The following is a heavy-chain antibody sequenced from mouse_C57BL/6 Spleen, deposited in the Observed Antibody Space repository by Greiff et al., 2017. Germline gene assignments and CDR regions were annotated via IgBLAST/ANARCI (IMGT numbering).Heavy chain of an antibody. D-gene: IGHD2-1*01. CDR2: IDPSDSYT. Sequence: QVQLQQPGAELVMPGASVKLSCKASGYTFTSYWMHWVKQRPGQGLEWIGEIDPSDSYTNYNQKFKGKSTLTVDKSSSTAYMQLSSLTSEDSAVYDCARGDGNWYFDVWGTGTTVTVSS. CDR1: GYTFTSYW. J-gene: IGHJ1*03. V-gene: IGHV1-69*01. CDR3: ARGDGNWYFDV.